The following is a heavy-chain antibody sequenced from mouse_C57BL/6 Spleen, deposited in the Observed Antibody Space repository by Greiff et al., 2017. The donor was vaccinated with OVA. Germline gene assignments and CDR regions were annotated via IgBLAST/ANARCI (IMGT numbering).Heavy chain of an antibody. CDR3: ARVYSNYFDY. D-gene: IGHD2-5*01. Sequence: EVKLVESGGGLVQPGGSLTLSCAASGFTFSDYYMYWVRQTPEKRLEWVAYISNGGGSTYYPDTVKGRFTISRDNAKNTLYLQMSRLKSEDTAMYYCARVYSNYFDYWGQGTTLTVSS. V-gene: IGHV5-12*01. CDR1: GFTFSDYY. J-gene: IGHJ2*01. CDR2: ISNGGGST.